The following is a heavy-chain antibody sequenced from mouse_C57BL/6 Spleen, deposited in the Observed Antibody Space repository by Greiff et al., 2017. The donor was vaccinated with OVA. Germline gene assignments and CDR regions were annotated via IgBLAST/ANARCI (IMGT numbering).Heavy chain of an antibody. V-gene: IGHV3-6*01. CDR3: ARNDGYYFDY. CDR2: ISYDGSN. Sequence: EVKLQQSGPGLVKPSQSLSLTCSVTGYSITSGYYWNWIRQFPGNKQEWMGYISYDGSNNYNPSLKNRISITRDTSKNQFFLKLNSVTTEDTATYYCARNDGYYFDYWGQGTTLTVSS. D-gene: IGHD2-3*01. CDR1: GYSITSGYY. J-gene: IGHJ2*01.